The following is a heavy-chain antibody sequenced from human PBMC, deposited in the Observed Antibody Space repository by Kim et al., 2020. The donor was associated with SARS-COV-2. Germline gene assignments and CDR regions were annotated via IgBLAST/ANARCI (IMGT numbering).Heavy chain of an antibody. V-gene: IGHV4-34*01. CDR3: ARGGHYDFWCGYDINGGTYARRAENWFDP. CDR1: GGSFSGYY. CDR2: IYHSGST. D-gene: IGHD3-3*01. Sequence: SETLSLTCAVYGGSFSGYYWSWIRQPPGKGLEWIGEIYHSGSTNYNPSLKSRVTISVDTSKNQFSLKLSSVTAADTAVYYCARGGHYDFWCGYDINGGTYARRAENWFDPWGQGTLVTVSS. J-gene: IGHJ5*02.